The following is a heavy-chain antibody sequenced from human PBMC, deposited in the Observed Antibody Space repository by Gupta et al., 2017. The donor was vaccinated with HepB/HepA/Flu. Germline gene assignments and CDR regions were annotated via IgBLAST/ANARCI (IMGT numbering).Heavy chain of an antibody. CDR1: GYIFTTHW. J-gene: IGHJ4*02. CDR2: IYPGGSHT. V-gene: IGHV5-51*01. D-gene: IGHD2-15*01. Sequence: EVQLVQSGAEVNKPGESLKISCKGSGYIFTTHWIAWVRQMPGKGLEWMAVIYPGGSHTFYSPSFQGQVTISADNSISTAYLQWNSLKASDTAMYYCARQGLGTCSGVSCSFEYWGQGTLVTVSS. CDR3: ARQGLGTCSGVSCSFEY.